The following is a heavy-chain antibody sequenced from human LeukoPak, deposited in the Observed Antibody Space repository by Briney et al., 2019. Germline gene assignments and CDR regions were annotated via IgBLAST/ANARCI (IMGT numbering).Heavy chain of an antibody. CDR2: ISYDGSNT. CDR1: GFTFSRYG. V-gene: IGHV3-30*03. D-gene: IGHD3-22*01. J-gene: IGHJ3*02. CDR3: ARDGGYYYVNAFDI. Sequence: PGGSLRLSCAASGFTFSRYGMQWVRQAPGKGLEWVTSISYDGSNTYYADSVKGRFTISRDNSKNTLYLQMNSLRAEDTAVYYCARDGGYYYVNAFDIWGQGTMVTVSS.